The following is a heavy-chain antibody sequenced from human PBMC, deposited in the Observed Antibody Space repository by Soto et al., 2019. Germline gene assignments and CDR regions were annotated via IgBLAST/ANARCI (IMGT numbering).Heavy chain of an antibody. V-gene: IGHV5-51*01. CDR3: ARRGARESSGSTANHDDPSFDI. Sequence: PGESLKISCKGSGYSFTSYWIGWVRQVPGKGLGWMGIIYPGDSDTRYSPSFQGQVTISADKSISTAYLQWSSLKASDTAMYYCARRGARESSGSTANHDDPSFDIWGQGTMVTVSS. CDR2: IYPGDSDT. D-gene: IGHD6-19*01. CDR1: GYSFTSYW. J-gene: IGHJ3*02.